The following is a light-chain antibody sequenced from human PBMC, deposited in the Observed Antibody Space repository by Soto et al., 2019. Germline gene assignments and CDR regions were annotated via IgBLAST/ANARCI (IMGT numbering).Light chain of an antibody. CDR3: QQRSNWPPIT. J-gene: IGKJ5*01. V-gene: IGKV3-11*01. Sequence: EIVLTQSPATLSLSPGERATLPCRASQSVSSYLAWYQQKPGQAPSLLIYDASNRATGIPARFSGSGSGTGFTLTISSLGHEDFAVNYCQQRSNWPPITFGQGTRLEIK. CDR1: QSVSSY. CDR2: DAS.